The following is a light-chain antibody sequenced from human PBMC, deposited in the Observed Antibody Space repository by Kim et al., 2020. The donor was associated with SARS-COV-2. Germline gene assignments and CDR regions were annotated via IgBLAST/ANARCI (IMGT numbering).Light chain of an antibody. CDR2: RNN. Sequence: GQGVTISCAGSRSSSGRKTVNWEQQRPGTAPKLLIDRNNQRPSGVRDRCSGSKSGTAASLAISGRRSEDEAEYDCAAWEDGLDGAVFGGGTKVTVL. J-gene: IGLJ2*01. V-gene: IGLV1-44*01. CDR1: RSSSGRKT. CDR3: AAWEDGLDGAV.